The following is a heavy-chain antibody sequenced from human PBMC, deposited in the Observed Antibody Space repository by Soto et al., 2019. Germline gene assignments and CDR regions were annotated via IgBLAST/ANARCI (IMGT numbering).Heavy chain of an antibody. CDR3: ARTTVTFFDY. V-gene: IGHV4-31*03. CDR1: CGSISSGGYY. Sequence: SETLSLTCTVSCGSISSGGYYWSWIRQPPGKGLEWIGNMKNSGSTNYNPSLKSRVSTSIDTSKNQFSLKLSSVTAADTAVYYCARTTVTFFDYWGQGTLVTVSS. CDR2: MKNSGST. D-gene: IGHD4-17*01. J-gene: IGHJ4*02.